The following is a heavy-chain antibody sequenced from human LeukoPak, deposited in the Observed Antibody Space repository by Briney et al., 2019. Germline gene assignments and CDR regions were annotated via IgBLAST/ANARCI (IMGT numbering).Heavy chain of an antibody. D-gene: IGHD2-15*01. CDR2: IWYDGSNK. J-gene: IGHJ5*02. CDR1: GFTFSSYG. V-gene: IGHV3-33*01. Sequence: GGSLRLSCAASGFTFSSYGMHWVRQAPGKGLEWVAVIWYDGSNKYYADSVKGRFTISRDNSKNTLYLQMNSLRAEDTAVYYCARRYCSGGSYYSFRGDWFDPWGQGTLVTVSS. CDR3: ARRYCSGGSYYSFRGDWFDP.